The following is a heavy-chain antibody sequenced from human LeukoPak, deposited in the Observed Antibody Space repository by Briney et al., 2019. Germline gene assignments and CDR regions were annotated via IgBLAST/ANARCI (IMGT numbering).Heavy chain of an antibody. D-gene: IGHD5-18*01. J-gene: IGHJ4*02. CDR1: GGSISSGGYY. CDR3: ARDRKGWIQLDY. V-gene: IGHV4-31*03. Sequence: SQTLSLTCTVSGGSISSGGYYWSWIRQHPGKGLEWIGYIFDGGSTYYNPSLKSRVTISVDTSKNQLSLNLTSVTAADTAVFYCARDRKGWIQLDYWGQGTLVTVSS. CDR2: IFDGGST.